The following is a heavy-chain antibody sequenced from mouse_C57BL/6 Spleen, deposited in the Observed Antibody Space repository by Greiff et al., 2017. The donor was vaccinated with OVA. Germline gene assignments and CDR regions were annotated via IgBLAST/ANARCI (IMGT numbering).Heavy chain of an antibody. V-gene: IGHV1-52*01. CDR1: GYTFTSYW. CDR2: IDPSDSET. J-gene: IGHJ2*01. CDR3: ARDYGSSYDY. D-gene: IGHD1-1*01. Sequence: QVQLQQPGAELVRPGSSVKLSCKASGYTFTSYWMHWVKQRPIQGLEWIGNIDPSDSETHYNQKFKDKATLTVDESSSTAYMQLSSLTSEDSAVYYCARDYGSSYDYWGQGTTLTVSS.